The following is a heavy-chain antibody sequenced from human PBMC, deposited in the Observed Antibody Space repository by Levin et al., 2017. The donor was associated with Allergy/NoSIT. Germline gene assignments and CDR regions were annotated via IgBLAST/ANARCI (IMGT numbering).Heavy chain of an antibody. CDR1: GGSISSGGYS. Sequence: LRLSCAVSGGSISSGGYSWSWIRQPPGKGLEWIGNIYLSRSTYYNPSLKSRVTISVDRSKNQFSLNLSSVTAADTAVYYCARVAGYSYGYYGDYWGQGTLVTVS. CDR2: IYLSRST. J-gene: IGHJ4*02. V-gene: IGHV4-30-2*01. D-gene: IGHD5-18*01. CDR3: ARVAGYSYGYYGDY.